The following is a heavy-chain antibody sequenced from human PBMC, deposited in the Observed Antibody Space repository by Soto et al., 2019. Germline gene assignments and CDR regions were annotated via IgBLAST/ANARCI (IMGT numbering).Heavy chain of an antibody. CDR2: TSSDGSEK. D-gene: IGHD3-9*01. Sequence: QVQLVESGGGVVQPGRSLRVSCAASGFTFSNYAMHWVRRAPGKGLEWVAITSSDGSEKDYADSVKGRFTISRDNSKNTLYLQMNSLRAEDTAVYYCARDRDKILTGYHDYWGQGTLVTVSS. J-gene: IGHJ4*02. CDR1: GFTFSNYA. CDR3: ARDRDKILTGYHDY. V-gene: IGHV3-30-3*01.